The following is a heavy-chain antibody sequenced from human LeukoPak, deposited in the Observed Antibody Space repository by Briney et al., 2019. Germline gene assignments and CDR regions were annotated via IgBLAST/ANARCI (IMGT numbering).Heavy chain of an antibody. Sequence: PSETLSLTCGVSGTSFTSYYWSWIRQTPGKGLEWIGEVNHNGYTNMNPSLKSRVTISVDTSKSQFSLMMTSVTAADTAVYFCARMTTGHDYWGQGTLVTVSS. D-gene: IGHD4-17*01. V-gene: IGHV4-34*01. J-gene: IGHJ4*02. CDR3: ARMTTGHDY. CDR2: VNHNGYT. CDR1: GTSFTSYY.